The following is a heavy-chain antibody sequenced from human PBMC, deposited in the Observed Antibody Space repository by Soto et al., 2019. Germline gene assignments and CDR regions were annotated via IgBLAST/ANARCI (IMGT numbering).Heavy chain of an antibody. J-gene: IGHJ6*02. D-gene: IGHD2-2*02. V-gene: IGHV3-30*18. CDR3: AKKPGYCSSTSCYTGLWDYYSMDV. Sequence: SLRLACAASGFTFSSYGMHWVRQAPGKGLEWVAVISYDGSNKYYADSVKGRFTISRDNSKTTLYLQMNSLRAEDTAVYYCAKKPGYCSSTSCYTGLWDYYSMDVWGQGTTVTVSS. CDR1: GFTFSSYG. CDR2: ISYDGSNK.